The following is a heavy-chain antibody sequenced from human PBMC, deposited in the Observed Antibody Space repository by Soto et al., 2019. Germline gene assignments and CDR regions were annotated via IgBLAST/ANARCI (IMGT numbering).Heavy chain of an antibody. J-gene: IGHJ4*02. Sequence: QVQLQESGPGLVKPSGTLSLNCKVSGDSISSSEWWSWVRQPPGKGLVWIAEIHHSGPTNYNPSLQSRVTITVDKSKNQSALRLSTVTAADTAVYYCARGGITAVRNYYFDHWGQGTLVTVSS. D-gene: IGHD1-20*01. V-gene: IGHV4-4*02. CDR2: IHHSGPT. CDR1: GDSISSSEW. CDR3: ARGGITAVRNYYFDH.